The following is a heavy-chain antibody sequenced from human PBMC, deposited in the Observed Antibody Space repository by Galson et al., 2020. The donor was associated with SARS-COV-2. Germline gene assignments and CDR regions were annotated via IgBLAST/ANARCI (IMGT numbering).Heavy chain of an antibody. J-gene: IGHJ6*02. D-gene: IGHD3-22*01. CDR1: GYIFTKYG. CDR3: ARDYFDTPEAYFYYSYGMDV. Sequence: ASVKVSCKASGYIFTKYGISWVRQAPGQGLEWMGCVSVDNGKTNYAQKFQGRVTMTTDTSTNTAYMEMRSLRYDDTAVYYCARDYFDTPEAYFYYSYGMDVWGQGTTVTVSS. CDR2: VSVDNGKT. V-gene: IGHV1-18*01.